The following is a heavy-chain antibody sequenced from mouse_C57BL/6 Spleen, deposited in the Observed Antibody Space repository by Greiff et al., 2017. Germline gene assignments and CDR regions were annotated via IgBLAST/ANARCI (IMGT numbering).Heavy chain of an antibody. CDR3: ARCATGTGYYFDY. CDR1: GYTFTSYW. J-gene: IGHJ2*01. V-gene: IGHV1-69*01. CDR2: IDPSDSYT. Sequence: QVQLQQPGAELVMPGASVKLSCKASGYTFTSYWMHWVKQRPGQGLEWIGEIDPSDSYTNYNQKFKGKSTLTVDKSSSTAYMQLSSLTSEDSAVYYCARCATGTGYYFDYGGQGTTLTVSS. D-gene: IGHD4-1*02.